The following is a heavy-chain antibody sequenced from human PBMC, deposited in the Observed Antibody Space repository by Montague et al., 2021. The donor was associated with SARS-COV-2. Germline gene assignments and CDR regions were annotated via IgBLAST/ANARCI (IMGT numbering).Heavy chain of an antibody. CDR3: VKARLPLWYDSDI. Sequence: SLRLSCAASGFTFSSYAMRWVRQAPGKGLEWVSIIYSGRRATDYADFVKGRFTISRDNSKNSLYLQMNSLRAEDTAVYYCVKARLPLWYDSDIWGQGTMVTVSS. D-gene: IGHD3-16*01. V-gene: IGHV3-23*03. CDR1: GFTFSSYA. J-gene: IGHJ3*02. CDR2: IYSGRRAT.